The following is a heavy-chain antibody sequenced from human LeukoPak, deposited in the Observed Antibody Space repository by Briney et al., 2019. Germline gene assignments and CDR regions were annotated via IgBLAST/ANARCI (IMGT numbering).Heavy chain of an antibody. J-gene: IGHJ6*02. CDR1: GFTFSSYW. CDR3: ASVGNVDTAMVKGGGYYYYGMDV. Sequence: GGSLRLSCAASGFTFSSYWMHWVRQAPGKGLVWVSRINSDGSSTSYADSVKGRFTISRDNAKNTLYLQMNSLRAEDTAVYYCASVGNVDTAMVKGGGYYYYGMDVWGQGTTVTVSS. CDR2: INSDGSST. D-gene: IGHD5-18*01. V-gene: IGHV3-74*01.